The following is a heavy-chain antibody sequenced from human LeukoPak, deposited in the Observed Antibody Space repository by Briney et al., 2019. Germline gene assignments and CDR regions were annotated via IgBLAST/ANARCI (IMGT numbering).Heavy chain of an antibody. D-gene: IGHD4-17*01. CDR2: IYYSGTT. J-gene: IGHJ4*02. Sequence: SETLSLTCAVSGGSINSGGFSWTWIRQPPGKGLEWIGYIYYSGTTSYNPSLKSRVTISVDNVKNEFALKLKSVTAADTAVYYCARLVDYGEDYWGQGTLVTVSS. CDR3: ARLVDYGEDY. V-gene: IGHV4-30-2*01. CDR1: GGSINSGGFS.